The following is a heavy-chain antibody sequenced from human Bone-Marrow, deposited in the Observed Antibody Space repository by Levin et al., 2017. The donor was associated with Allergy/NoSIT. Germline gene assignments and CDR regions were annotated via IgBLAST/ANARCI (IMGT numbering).Heavy chain of an antibody. CDR3: ARGVVVTATRWGMIDY. D-gene: IGHD2-21*02. V-gene: IGHV4-59*08. CDR1: GGSISSYY. CDR2: IYYSGST. J-gene: IGHJ4*02. Sequence: SETLSLTCTVSGGSISSYYWSWIRQPPGKGLEWIGYIYYSGSTNYNPSLKSRVTISVDTSKNQFSLKLSSVTAADTAVYYCARGVVVTATRWGMIDYWGQGTLVTVSS.